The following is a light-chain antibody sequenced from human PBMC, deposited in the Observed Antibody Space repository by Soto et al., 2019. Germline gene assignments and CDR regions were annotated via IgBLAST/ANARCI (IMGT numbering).Light chain of an antibody. CDR3: QRYNSYSPT. V-gene: IGKV1-5*01. CDR2: DAS. CDR1: QSISSW. Sequence: DIQMTQSPSTLSASVGDRVTITCRASQSISSWLAWYQQKPGKAPKLLIYDASSLESGVPSRFSGSGSGTEFTLTISSLQPDDFATYYCQRYNSYSPTLGQGTKVDIK. J-gene: IGKJ1*01.